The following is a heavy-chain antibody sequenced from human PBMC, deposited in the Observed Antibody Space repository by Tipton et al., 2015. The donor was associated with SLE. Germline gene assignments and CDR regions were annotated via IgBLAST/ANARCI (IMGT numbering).Heavy chain of an antibody. Sequence: TLSLICTVSGGSTDTYYWSWIRQPPGGGLEWIGYVYYPGSTSYNPSLKSRVTISVDTSKNQVSLKLNSVTAADTAVYYCARGKTRVEYWGQGTLVTVSS. CDR2: VYYPGST. CDR1: GGSTDTYY. D-gene: IGHD1-14*01. J-gene: IGHJ4*02. V-gene: IGHV4-59*08. CDR3: ARGKTRVEY.